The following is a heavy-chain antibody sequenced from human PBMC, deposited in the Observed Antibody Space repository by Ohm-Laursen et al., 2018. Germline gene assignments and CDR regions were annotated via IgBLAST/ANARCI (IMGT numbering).Heavy chain of an antibody. D-gene: IGHD1-26*01. J-gene: IGHJ6*02. CDR1: GFTFSDYY. Sequence: SLRLSCTASGFTFSDYYMSWIRQAPGKGLEWVSYISSSGSTIYYADSVKGRFTISRDNAKNSLYLQMNSLRAEDTAVYYCASGSWDYYYYGMHVWGQGTTVTVSS. CDR3: ASGSWDYYYYGMHV. CDR2: ISSSGSTI. V-gene: IGHV3-11*04.